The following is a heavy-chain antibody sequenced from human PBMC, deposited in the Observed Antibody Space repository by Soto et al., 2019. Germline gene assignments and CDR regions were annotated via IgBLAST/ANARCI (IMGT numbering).Heavy chain of an antibody. CDR3: ARPPGGRGYYYGMDV. D-gene: IGHD2-15*01. Sequence: QVQLVQSGAEVKKPGSSVKVSCKASGGTFSSYAISWVRQAPGQGLEWMGGIIPIFGTANYAQKFQGRVTXPXXXSXXTAYMELSSLRSEDTAVYYCARPPGGRGYYYGMDVWGQGTTVTVSS. V-gene: IGHV1-69*05. J-gene: IGHJ6*02. CDR2: IIPIFGTA. CDR1: GGTFSSYA.